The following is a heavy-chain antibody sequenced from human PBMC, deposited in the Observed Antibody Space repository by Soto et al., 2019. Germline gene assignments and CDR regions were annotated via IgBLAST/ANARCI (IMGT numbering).Heavy chain of an antibody. J-gene: IGHJ4*02. V-gene: IGHV1-69*13. CDR3: ARGVKYYDFWSGPTYYFDY. CDR1: GGTFSSYA. CDR2: IIPIFGTA. Sequence: GASVQASCKASGGTFSSYAISWVRQAPGQGLEWMGGIIPIFGTANYAQKFQGRVTITADESTSTAYMELSSLRSEDTAVYYCARGVKYYDFWSGPTYYFDYWGQGTLVTVSS. D-gene: IGHD3-3*01.